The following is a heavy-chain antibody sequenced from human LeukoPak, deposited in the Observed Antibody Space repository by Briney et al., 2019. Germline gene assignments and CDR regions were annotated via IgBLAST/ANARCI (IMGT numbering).Heavy chain of an antibody. CDR3: ARASGDFWSGYYDY. CDR1: GYTFTSYD. Sequence: ASVKVSCKASGYTFTSYDINWVRQATGQGLEWMGWMSPNSGNTGYAQKFQGRVTMTRNTSISTAYMELSSLRSEDTAVYYCARASGDFWSGYYDYWGQGTLVTVSS. CDR2: MSPNSGNT. D-gene: IGHD3-3*01. V-gene: IGHV1-8*01. J-gene: IGHJ4*02.